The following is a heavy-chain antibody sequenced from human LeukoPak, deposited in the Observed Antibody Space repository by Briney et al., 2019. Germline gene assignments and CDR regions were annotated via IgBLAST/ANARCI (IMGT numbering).Heavy chain of an antibody. V-gene: IGHV4-39*01. CDR3: ARLPIVVVPSTSFDI. D-gene: IGHD2-2*01. CDR1: GGSISSSSYY. CDR2: INYGGNT. Sequence: SETLSLTCTVSGGSISSSSYYWGWIRQPPGKGLEWIGSINYGGNTYYNPSLKSRVTISVDTSKNQFSLKPSSVTAADTAVYYCARLPIVVVPSTSFDIWGQGTMVTVSS. J-gene: IGHJ3*02.